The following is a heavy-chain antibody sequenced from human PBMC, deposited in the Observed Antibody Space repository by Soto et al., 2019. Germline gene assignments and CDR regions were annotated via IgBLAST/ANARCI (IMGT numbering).Heavy chain of an antibody. CDR3: ARDRGSWTHDAFDV. CDR1: GYIFTAYA. D-gene: IGHD6-13*01. Sequence: ASVKVSCKASGYIFTAYAMHWVRQAPGQRLEWMGWINAGNSYTKNSQKMQGRVTFTTDTSASTAYMELSSLTFEDTAVYYCARDRGSWTHDAFDVWGQGTMVTVSS. J-gene: IGHJ3*01. CDR2: INAGNSYT. V-gene: IGHV1-3*01.